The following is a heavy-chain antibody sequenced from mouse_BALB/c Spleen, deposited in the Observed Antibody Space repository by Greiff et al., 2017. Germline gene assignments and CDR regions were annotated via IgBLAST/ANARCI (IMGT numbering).Heavy chain of an antibody. V-gene: IGHV5-4*02. CDR1: GFTFSDYY. CDR3: ARDGATVAPYWYFDV. CDR2: ISDGGSYT. D-gene: IGHD1-1*01. J-gene: IGHJ1*01. Sequence: EVMLVESGGGLVKPGGSLKLSCAASGFTFSDYYMYWVRQTPEKRLEGVATISDGGSYTYYPDSVKGRFTISRDNAKNNLYLQMSSLKSEDTAMYYCARDGATVAPYWYFDVWGAGTTVTVSS.